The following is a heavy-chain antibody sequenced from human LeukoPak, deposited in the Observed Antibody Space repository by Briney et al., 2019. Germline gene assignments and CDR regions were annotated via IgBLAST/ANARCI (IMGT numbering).Heavy chain of an antibody. CDR1: GFTFNNYA. CDR2: ISASDAKT. CDR3: SKDPVQHGNGLYWFDP. V-gene: IGHV3-23*01. J-gene: IGHJ5*02. D-gene: IGHD1-1*01. Sequence: GGSLRLSCAASGFTFNNYAVSWVRQAPGSGLEWVSGISASDAKTYYAHSVKGRFTISKDNYSNTFYLQMTSLRVEDTAVYYCSKDPVQHGNGLYWFDPWGQGTVVTVSS.